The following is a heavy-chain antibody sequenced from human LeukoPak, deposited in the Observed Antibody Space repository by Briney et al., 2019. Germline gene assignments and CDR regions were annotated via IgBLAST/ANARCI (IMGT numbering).Heavy chain of an antibody. CDR3: ARDLGYCSSTSCPQDDAFDI. J-gene: IGHJ3*02. D-gene: IGHD2-2*01. V-gene: IGHV1-46*01. Sequence: ASVKVSCKASGYTFTSYYMHWVRQAPGQGLEWMGIINPSGGSTSYAQKFQGRVTMTRDMSTSTVYMELSSLRSEDTAVYYRARDLGYCSSTSCPQDDAFDIWGQGTMVTVSS. CDR2: INPSGGST. CDR1: GYTFTSYY.